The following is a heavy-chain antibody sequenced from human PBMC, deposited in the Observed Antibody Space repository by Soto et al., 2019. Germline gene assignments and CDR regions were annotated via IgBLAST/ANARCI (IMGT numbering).Heavy chain of an antibody. CDR3: ARAGRVSHDY. CDR1: GFTFSDYY. D-gene: IGHD3-16*01. J-gene: IGHJ4*02. CDR2: ISSSGSTI. Sequence: GSLLLACSASGFTFSDYYMSWIRQAPGKGLEWVSYISSSGSTIYYADSVKGRFTISRDNAKNSLYLQMNSLRAEDTDVYYCARAGRVSHDYWGQGTLVTVYS. V-gene: IGHV3-11*01.